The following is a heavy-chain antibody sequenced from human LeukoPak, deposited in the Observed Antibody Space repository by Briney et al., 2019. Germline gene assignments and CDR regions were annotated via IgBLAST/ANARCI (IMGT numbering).Heavy chain of an antibody. CDR3: ATNLRGYYYDSSGRLDY. D-gene: IGHD3-22*01. V-gene: IGHV1-24*01. J-gene: IGHJ4*02. Sequence: ASVKVSCKVSGYTLTELSMHWVRQAPGKGLEWMGGFDPEDGETIYAQKFQGRVTMTEDTSTDTAHMELSSLRSEDTAVYYCATNLRGYYYDSSGRLDYWGQGTLVTVSS. CDR1: GYTLTELS. CDR2: FDPEDGET.